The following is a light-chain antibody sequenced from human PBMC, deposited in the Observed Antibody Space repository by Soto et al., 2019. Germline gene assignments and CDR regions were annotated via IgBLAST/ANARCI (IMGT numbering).Light chain of an antibody. J-gene: IGKJ5*01. CDR2: AAS. CDR3: QYNGRSPIT. CDR1: QSVSSSY. Sequence: EIVLTQSPGTLSFSPGERATLSCRASQSVSSSYLACYQQTPGPATRLLIVAASSRASGIPDRFSGSGSGTDFTLTISILEHEDVAFFCWQYNGRSPITFGQGTRLEIK. V-gene: IGKV3-20*01.